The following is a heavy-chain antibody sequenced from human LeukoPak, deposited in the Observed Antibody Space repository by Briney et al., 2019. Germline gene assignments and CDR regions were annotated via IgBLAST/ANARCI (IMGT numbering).Heavy chain of an antibody. V-gene: IGHV4-39*07. CDR2: IYYSGST. Sequence: SETLSLTCTVSGGSISSSSYYWGWIRQPPGKGLEWIGSIYYSGSTYYNPSLKSRVTISVDTSKKQFSLKLTSVTAADTAVYYCARDRVFEGAIGDYWGQGTLVTVSS. J-gene: IGHJ4*02. D-gene: IGHD3-3*01. CDR1: GGSISSSSYY. CDR3: ARDRVFEGAIGDY.